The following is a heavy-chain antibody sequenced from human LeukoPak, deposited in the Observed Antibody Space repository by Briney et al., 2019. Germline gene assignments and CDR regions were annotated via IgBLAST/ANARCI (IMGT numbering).Heavy chain of an antibody. J-gene: IGHJ5*02. V-gene: IGHV4-34*01. CDR2: INHSGST. CDR1: GGSFSGYY. Sequence: SETLSLTCAVYGGSFSGYYWSWIRQPPGKGLEWIGEINHSGSTNYNPSLKSRVTISVDTSKNQSSLKLSSVTAADTAVYYCARGVLAAAGKRSWFDPWGQGTLVTVSS. D-gene: IGHD6-13*01. CDR3: ARGVLAAAGKRSWFDP.